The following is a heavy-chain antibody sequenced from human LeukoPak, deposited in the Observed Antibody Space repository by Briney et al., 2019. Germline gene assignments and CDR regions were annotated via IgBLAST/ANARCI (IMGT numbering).Heavy chain of an antibody. CDR3: ARDPGYSSGWYRYFDY. J-gene: IGHJ4*02. CDR2: ISYDGSNK. V-gene: IGHV3-30-3*01. D-gene: IGHD6-19*01. CDR1: GSTFSSYA. Sequence: GGSLRLSCAASGSTFSSYAMHWVRQAPGKGLEWVAVISYDGSNKYYADSVKGRFTISRDNSKNTLYLQMNSLRAEDTAVYYCARDPGYSSGWYRYFDYWGQGTLVTVSS.